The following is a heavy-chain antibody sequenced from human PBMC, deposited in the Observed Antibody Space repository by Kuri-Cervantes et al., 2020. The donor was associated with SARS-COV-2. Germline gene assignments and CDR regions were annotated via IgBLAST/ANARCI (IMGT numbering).Heavy chain of an antibody. D-gene: IGHD1-1*01. CDR1: GFTFSSYS. CDR2: ISSSSSTI. Sequence: GESLKISCAASGFTFSSYSMNWVRQAPGKGLEWVSYISSSSSTIYYADSVKGRFTISRDNAKNSPYLQMNSLRAEDTAVYCCARVQFLGAFDIWGQGTMVTVSS. J-gene: IGHJ3*02. CDR3: ARVQFLGAFDI. V-gene: IGHV3-48*01.